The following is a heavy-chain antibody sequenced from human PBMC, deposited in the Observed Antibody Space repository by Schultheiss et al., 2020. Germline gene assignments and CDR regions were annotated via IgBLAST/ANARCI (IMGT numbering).Heavy chain of an antibody. D-gene: IGHD1-26*01. CDR2: ISYDGSNK. J-gene: IGHJ4*02. V-gene: IGHV3-30*18. Sequence: WGSLRLSCAASGFTFSSYGMHWVRQAPGKGLEWVAVISYDGSNKYYADSVKGRFTISRDNSKNTLYLQMNSLRAEDTALYYCAKGVGATFAFVLDYWGQGTLVTVSS. CDR1: GFTFSSYG. CDR3: AKGVGATFAFVLDY.